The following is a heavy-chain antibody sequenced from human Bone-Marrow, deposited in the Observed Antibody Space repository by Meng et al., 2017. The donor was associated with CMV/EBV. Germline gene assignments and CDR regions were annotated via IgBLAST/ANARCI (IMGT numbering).Heavy chain of an antibody. J-gene: IGHJ4*02. CDR3: ARGEGYCTTTRCHLAPLDY. D-gene: IGHD2-2*01. Sequence: SEPLSLTCTVSGGSISSYYWSWIRQPPGKGLEWIGYIYYSGSTNYNPSLKSRVTISVDTSKNQFSLKLSSVTAADTAVYYCARGEGYCTTTRCHLAPLDYWGQGTLVTVSS. CDR1: GGSISSYY. V-gene: IGHV4-59*12. CDR2: IYYSGST.